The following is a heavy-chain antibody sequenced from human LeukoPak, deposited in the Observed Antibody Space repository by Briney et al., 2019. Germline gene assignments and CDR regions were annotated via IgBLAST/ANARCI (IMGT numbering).Heavy chain of an antibody. CDR3: ARGPGYSSSWYGTDL. D-gene: IGHD6-13*01. V-gene: IGHV3-33*01. CDR2: IWYDGSNE. J-gene: IGHJ5*02. Sequence: GGSLRLSCAASGFTFTSYGMHWVRQAPGKGLEWVAVIWYDGSNEYYADSVKGRFTISRDNAENTLYLQMDSLRAEDTAVYYCARGPGYSSSWYGTDLWGQGALVTVSS. CDR1: GFTFTSYG.